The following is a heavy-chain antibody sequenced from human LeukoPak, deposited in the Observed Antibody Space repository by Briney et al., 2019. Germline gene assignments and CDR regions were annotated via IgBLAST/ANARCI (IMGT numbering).Heavy chain of an antibody. V-gene: IGHV3-30*18. Sequence: GGSLRLSCAASGYTFSSYGVHWVRQAPGKGLEWVAMISHDGDYTEYADSVKGRFTISRDNSKNTLYLQMNSLRAEDTAVYYCAKEWDEGFDYWGQGTLVTVSS. J-gene: IGHJ4*02. CDR2: ISHDGDYT. CDR3: AKEWDEGFDY. CDR1: GYTFSSYG. D-gene: IGHD1-26*01.